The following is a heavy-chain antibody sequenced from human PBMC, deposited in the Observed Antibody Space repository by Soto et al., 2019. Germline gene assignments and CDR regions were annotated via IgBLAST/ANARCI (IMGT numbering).Heavy chain of an antibody. CDR3: ASDGEWELLSWFDP. J-gene: IGHJ5*02. CDR2: IIPILGIA. D-gene: IGHD1-26*01. CDR1: GGTFSSYT. V-gene: IGHV1-69*02. Sequence: QVQLVQSGAEVKKPGSSVKVSCKASGGTFSSYTISWVRQAPGQGLEWMGRIIPILGIANYAQKFQGRVTITADKSTSTAYMELSSLRSEDTAVYYCASDGEWELLSWFDPWGQGTLVTVSS.